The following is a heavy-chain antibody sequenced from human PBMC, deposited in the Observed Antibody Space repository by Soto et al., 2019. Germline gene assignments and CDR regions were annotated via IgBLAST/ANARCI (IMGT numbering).Heavy chain of an antibody. V-gene: IGHV3-53*01. D-gene: IGHD6-13*01. J-gene: IGHJ4*02. CDR2: IYSGGGT. Sequence: GSLRLSCAASDFTVGNNYMTWVRQDPGKGLEWVSVIYSGGGTMYTDSVKGRFTISRDNSKNTLYLQMNSLRAEDTAVYYCAKDTDVIAAAGSWFVYWGQGTLVTVSS. CDR1: DFTVGNNY. CDR3: AKDTDVIAAAGSWFVY.